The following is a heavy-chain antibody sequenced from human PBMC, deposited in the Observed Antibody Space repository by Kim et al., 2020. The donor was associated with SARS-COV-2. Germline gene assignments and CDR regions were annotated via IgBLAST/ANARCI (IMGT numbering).Heavy chain of an antibody. J-gene: IGHJ3*02. Sequence: AKYADPVKGRFTISRDNAKNTLYLQMNNLRPEDAAVYYCARYSGSAFDIWGQGTMVSVSS. V-gene: IGHV3-74*01. D-gene: IGHD1-26*01. CDR2: A. CDR3: ARYSGSAFDI.